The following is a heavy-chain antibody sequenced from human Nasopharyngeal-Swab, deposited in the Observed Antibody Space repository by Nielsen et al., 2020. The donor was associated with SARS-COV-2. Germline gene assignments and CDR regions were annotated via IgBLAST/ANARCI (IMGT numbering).Heavy chain of an antibody. Sequence: SVKVACKASGGTFSSYAISWVRQAPGQGLEWMGGIIPIFGTANYAQKFQGRVTITADESTSTAYMELSSLRSEDTAVYYCAREERLLRRYGFDYWGQGTLVTVSS. V-gene: IGHV1-69*13. D-gene: IGHD3-22*01. J-gene: IGHJ4*02. CDR1: GGTFSSYA. CDR2: IIPIFGTA. CDR3: AREERLLRRYGFDY.